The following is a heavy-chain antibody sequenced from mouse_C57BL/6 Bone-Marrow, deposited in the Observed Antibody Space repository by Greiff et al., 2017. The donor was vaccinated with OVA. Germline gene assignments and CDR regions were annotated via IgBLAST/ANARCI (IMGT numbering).Heavy chain of an antibody. CDR3: ARHPYDSSPCALDD. CDR1: GFTFNTYS. J-gene: IGHJ4*01. V-gene: IGHV10-1*01. D-gene: IGHD1-1*01. CDR2: IRSKSNSYAT. Sequence: EVQLVESGGGLVQPKGSVKLSCAASGFTFNTYSMNWVRQAPGKGLEWVGIIRSKSNSYATDYDDSVKDRFTISRDDSESILYLQMNNLRAEDSAMYYCARHPYDSSPCALDDWGKGTTVTVSS.